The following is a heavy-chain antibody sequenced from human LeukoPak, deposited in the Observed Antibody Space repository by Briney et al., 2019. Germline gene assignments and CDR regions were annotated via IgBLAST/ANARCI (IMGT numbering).Heavy chain of an antibody. D-gene: IGHD5-24*01. Sequence: GGSLRLSCAASGFSFSIYALHWVRHAPGKGLEYVSGVSSNGGSTYYTDSVKGRFTISRDNSKNTLSLQMGGLRAEDMAVYYCARWREVEFDSWGQGTLVTVSS. CDR2: VSSNGGST. V-gene: IGHV3-64*02. CDR3: ARWREVEFDS. CDR1: GFSFSIYA. J-gene: IGHJ4*02.